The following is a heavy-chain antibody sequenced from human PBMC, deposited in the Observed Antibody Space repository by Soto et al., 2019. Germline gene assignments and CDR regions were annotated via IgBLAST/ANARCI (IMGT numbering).Heavy chain of an antibody. CDR3: ARTAAAGKNYYGTDV. D-gene: IGHD6-13*01. J-gene: IGHJ6*02. Sequence: KSSETLSLTCTVSGGSISSSSYYWGWIRQPPGKGLEWVGSIYYSGSTYYNPSLKSRVTISVDTSKNQFSLKLSSVTAADTAVYYCARTAAAGKNYYGTDVWGQGTTVTVSS. CDR1: GGSISSSSYY. V-gene: IGHV4-39*01. CDR2: IYYSGST.